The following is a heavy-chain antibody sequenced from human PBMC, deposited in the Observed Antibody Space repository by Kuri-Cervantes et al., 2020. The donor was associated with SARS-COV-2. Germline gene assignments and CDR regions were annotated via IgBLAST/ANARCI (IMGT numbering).Heavy chain of an antibody. D-gene: IGHD3-3*01. J-gene: IGHJ4*02. CDR3: ARTQSGTLFGVVATFDS. V-gene: IGHV4-61*01. CDR2: IFYSGRT. Sequence: SETLSLTCTVSGGSVNSGSYYWSWIRQPPGKGLEWIGDIFYSGRTNYNPSLKSRITMSVDTSKDQFSLKFTSVTAADTVVYYCARTQSGTLFGVVATFDSWGQGILVTVSS. CDR1: GGSVNSGSYY.